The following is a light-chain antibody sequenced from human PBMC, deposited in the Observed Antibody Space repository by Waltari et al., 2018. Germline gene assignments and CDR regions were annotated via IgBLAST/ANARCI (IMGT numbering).Light chain of an antibody. CDR2: GAS. CDR1: QDISVY. J-gene: IGKJ1*01. CDR3: QQSYTNPRT. V-gene: IGKV1-39*01. Sequence: DIQMTQSPSHLSASVGDRVTITCRASQDISVYLNWYQQKPGKAPNLLIFGASNLHSGVPSRFSGSGSGTDFTLTVSSLRPEDFATYYCQQSYTNPRTFGQGTKVEMK.